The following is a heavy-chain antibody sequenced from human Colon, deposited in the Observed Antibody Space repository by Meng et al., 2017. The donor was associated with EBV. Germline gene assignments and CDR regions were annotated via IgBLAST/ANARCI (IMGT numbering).Heavy chain of an antibody. D-gene: IGHD6-13*01. V-gene: IGHV3-21*01. CDR1: GFTSSTYR. CDR3: ARDSSWLDY. CDR2: ISTRSDYI. J-gene: IGHJ4*02. Sequence: VPLLGSGGAWVKLGGSLRFPCAASGFTSSTYRMNWGRQAPGKGLEWVSSISTRSDYIYYADSVKGRFTISRDNAKNSLYMQMNNLRAEDTAVYYCARDSSWLDYWGQGALVTVSS.